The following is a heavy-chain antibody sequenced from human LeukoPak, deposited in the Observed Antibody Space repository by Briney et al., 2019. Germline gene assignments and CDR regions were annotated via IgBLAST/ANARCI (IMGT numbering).Heavy chain of an antibody. CDR2: IWYDGSNK. Sequence: GGSLRLSCAASGFTFSSYGMHWVRQAPGKGLEWVAVIWYDGSNKYYADSVKGRFTISRDNSKNTLYLQMNRLRSDDTAVYYCARVGPRGLLRYFDWLPHRRYYGMDVWGQGTTVTVSS. J-gene: IGHJ6*02. CDR1: GFTFSSYG. D-gene: IGHD3-9*01. V-gene: IGHV3-33*01. CDR3: ARVGPRGLLRYFDWLPHRRYYGMDV.